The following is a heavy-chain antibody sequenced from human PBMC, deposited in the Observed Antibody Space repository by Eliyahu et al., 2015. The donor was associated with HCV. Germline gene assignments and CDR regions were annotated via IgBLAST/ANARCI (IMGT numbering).Heavy chain of an antibody. CDR1: GDSISNDLYY. CDR3: ARRGHRIDGFDV. J-gene: IGHJ3*01. Sequence: QLQLQESGPGLVKPSETLSLSCTVSGDSISNDLYYWAWIRQSPGKGPEWIASIYYRGSTYYNPSLKSRVTISVDTSKNQFSLKLNAVSAADTAVYFCARRGHRIDGFDVWGQGTMVTVSS. D-gene: IGHD5-24*01. V-gene: IGHV4-39*01. CDR2: IYYRGST.